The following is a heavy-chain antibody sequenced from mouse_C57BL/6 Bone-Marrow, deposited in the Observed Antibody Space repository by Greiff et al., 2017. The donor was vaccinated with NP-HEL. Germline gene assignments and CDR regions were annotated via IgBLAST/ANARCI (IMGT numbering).Heavy chain of an antibody. CDR3: AREGLRRGRAWFAY. J-gene: IGHJ3*01. Sequence: EVKLVESGGGLVKPGGSLKLSCAASGFTFSSYAMSWVRQTPEKRLEWVATISDGGSYTYYPDNVKGRFTISRDNAKNNLYLQMSHLKSEDTAMYYCAREGLRRGRAWFAYWGQGTLVTVSA. V-gene: IGHV5-4*01. D-gene: IGHD2-4*01. CDR1: GFTFSSYA. CDR2: ISDGGSYT.